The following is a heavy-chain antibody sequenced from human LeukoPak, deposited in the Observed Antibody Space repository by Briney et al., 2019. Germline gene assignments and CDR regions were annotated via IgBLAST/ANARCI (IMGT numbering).Heavy chain of an antibody. J-gene: IGHJ4*01. Sequence: GGSLRLSCAASGFTLSSYGMSWVRQRPGKGLERVSVIYSGGNTYYADSVRGRFTISRDNSQNTLYLQMNSLRVDDMALYFSARAGFYSGWYVVDFWGHGTLVTVSS. D-gene: IGHD6-19*01. CDR1: GFTLSSYG. V-gene: IGHV3-53*03. CDR2: IYSGGNT. CDR3: ARAGFYSGWYVVDF.